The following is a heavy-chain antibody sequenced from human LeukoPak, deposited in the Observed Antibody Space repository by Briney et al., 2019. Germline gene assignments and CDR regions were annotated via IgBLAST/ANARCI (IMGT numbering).Heavy chain of an antibody. Sequence: ASVKVSCKASGYTFTGYYIHWVRQAPGQGLEWMGWINPKSGGTNYAQKFQGRVTMTRDTSISTAYMELSRLRSDDTAVYFCARVTGFGELSLGHWGQGTLVTVSS. J-gene: IGHJ4*02. V-gene: IGHV1-2*02. CDR3: ARVTGFGELSLGH. CDR2: INPKSGGT. D-gene: IGHD3-10*01. CDR1: GYTFTGYY.